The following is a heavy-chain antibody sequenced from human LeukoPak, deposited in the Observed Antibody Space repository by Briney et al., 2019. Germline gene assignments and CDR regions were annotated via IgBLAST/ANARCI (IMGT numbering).Heavy chain of an antibody. Sequence: SETLSLTCAVYGGSFSGYYWSWIRQPPGKGLEWIGEINHSGRTNYNPSLKSRVTISVDTSKNQFSLKLSSVTAADTAVYYCASAYDSSGYPGYWGQGTLVTVSS. CDR2: INHSGRT. D-gene: IGHD3-22*01. J-gene: IGHJ4*02. CDR1: GGSFSGYY. V-gene: IGHV4-34*01. CDR3: ASAYDSSGYPGY.